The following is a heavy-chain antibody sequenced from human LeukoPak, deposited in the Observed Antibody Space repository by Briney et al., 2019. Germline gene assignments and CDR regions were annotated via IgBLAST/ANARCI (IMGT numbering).Heavy chain of an antibody. CDR2: ISYDGSNK. CDR1: GFTFSSYG. CDR3: AKDHFYGSGRHGMDV. J-gene: IGHJ6*02. V-gene: IGHV3-30*18. Sequence: GGSLRLSCAASGFTFSSYGMHWVRQAPGKGLEWVAVISYDGSNKHYADSVKGRFTISRDNSKNTLYLQMNSLRAEDTAVYYCAKDHFYGSGRHGMDVWGQGTTVTVSS. D-gene: IGHD3-10*01.